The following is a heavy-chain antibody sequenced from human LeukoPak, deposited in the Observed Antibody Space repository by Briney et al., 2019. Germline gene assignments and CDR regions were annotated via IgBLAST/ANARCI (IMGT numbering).Heavy chain of an antibody. Sequence: SGSTLVKPTQTLTLTCTFSGFSLSTSGVGVGWIRQPPGRALGWLALIYWDDDKRYSPSLKSRLTITKDTSRNQVVLTMTNMDPVDTATYYCAHMIYSNSYFDYWGQGTLVTVSS. D-gene: IGHD4-11*01. CDR2: IYWDDDK. CDR3: AHMIYSNSYFDY. V-gene: IGHV2-5*02. CDR1: GFSLSTSGVG. J-gene: IGHJ4*02.